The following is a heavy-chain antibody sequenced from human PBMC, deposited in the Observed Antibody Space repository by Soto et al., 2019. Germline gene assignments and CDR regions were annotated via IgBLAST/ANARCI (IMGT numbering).Heavy chain of an antibody. CDR1: GFTFSSYG. Sequence: GGSLRLSCAASGFTFSSYGMHWVRQAPGKGLEWVAVISYDGSNKYYADSVKGRFTISRDNSKNTLYLQMNSLRAEDTAVYYCAKEGLRAFDIWGQGTMVTVSS. J-gene: IGHJ3*02. CDR3: AKEGLRAFDI. V-gene: IGHV3-30*18. CDR2: ISYDGSNK.